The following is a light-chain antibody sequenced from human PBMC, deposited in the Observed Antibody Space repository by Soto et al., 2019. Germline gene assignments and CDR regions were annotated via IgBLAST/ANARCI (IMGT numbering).Light chain of an antibody. CDR2: EVS. CDR1: SSDVGGYNY. J-gene: IGLJ1*01. CDR3: SSYTSSSTSV. V-gene: IGLV2-14*01. Sequence: LTQPASVSGSPGQSIAISCTGTSSDVGGYNYVSWYQQHPGKAPKLMIYEVSNRPSGVSNRFSGSKSGNTASLTISGLQAEDEADYYCSSYTSSSTSVFGTGTKVTVL.